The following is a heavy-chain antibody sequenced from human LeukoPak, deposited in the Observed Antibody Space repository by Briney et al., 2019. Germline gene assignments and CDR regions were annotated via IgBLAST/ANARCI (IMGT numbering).Heavy chain of an antibody. CDR2: INWNGGST. J-gene: IGHJ5*02. D-gene: IGHD2-8*01. CDR1: GFTFDDYG. CDR3: ARDLLYAIHGWFDP. Sequence: GGSLRLSCAASGFTFDDYGMSWVRQAPGKGLEWVSGINWNGGSTVYADSVKGRFTISRDNAKNSLYLQMNSLRAEDTALYYCARDLLYAIHGWFDPWGQGTLVTVSS. V-gene: IGHV3-20*04.